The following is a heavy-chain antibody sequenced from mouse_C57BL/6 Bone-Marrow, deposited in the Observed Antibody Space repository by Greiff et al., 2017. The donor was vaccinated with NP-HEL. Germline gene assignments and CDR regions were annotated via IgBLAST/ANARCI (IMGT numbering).Heavy chain of an antibody. CDR3: TTDTTVVAYYFDY. D-gene: IGHD1-1*01. Sequence: VQLKQSGAELVRPGASVKLSCTASGFNIKDDYMHWVKQRPEQGLEWIGWIDPENGDTEYASKFQGKATITADPSSNTAYLQLSSLTAEDTAVYYCTTDTTVVAYYFDYWGQGTTLTVSS. CDR2: IDPENGDT. J-gene: IGHJ2*01. CDR1: GFNIKDDY. V-gene: IGHV14-4*01.